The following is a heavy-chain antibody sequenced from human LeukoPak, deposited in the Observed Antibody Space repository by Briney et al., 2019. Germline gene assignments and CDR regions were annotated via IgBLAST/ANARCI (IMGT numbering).Heavy chain of an antibody. CDR2: MNPNSGNT. V-gene: IGHV1-8*01. CDR3: ARGGYEAVARQGY. Sequence: GASVKVSCKASGYTFTSYDINWVRQATGQGLEWMGWMNPNSGNTGYAQKFQGRVTMTRDTSTSTVYMELSSLRSEDTAVYYCARGGYEAVARQGYWGQGTLVTVSS. D-gene: IGHD6-19*01. J-gene: IGHJ4*02. CDR1: GYTFTSYD.